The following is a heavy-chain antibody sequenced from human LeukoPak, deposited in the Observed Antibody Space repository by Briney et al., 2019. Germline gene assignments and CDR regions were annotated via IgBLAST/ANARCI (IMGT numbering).Heavy chain of an antibody. Sequence: ASVTVSCKASGYTFSGYYMHWVRQAPGQGLEWMGWINPNSGGTTYAQKFQGMVTMTRDTSINTAYMEVSSLRSDDTAVYYCARVRGSNWYYPMDVWGQGTTVTVSS. CDR3: ARVRGSNWYYPMDV. V-gene: IGHV1-2*02. J-gene: IGHJ6*02. D-gene: IGHD6-13*01. CDR2: INPNSGGT. CDR1: GYTFSGYY.